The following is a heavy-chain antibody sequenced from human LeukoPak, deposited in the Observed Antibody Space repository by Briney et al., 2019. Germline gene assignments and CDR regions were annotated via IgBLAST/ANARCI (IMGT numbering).Heavy chain of an antibody. V-gene: IGHV4-59*01. CDR1: GGSISNYC. Sequence: SETLSLTCTVFGGSISNYCWTWIRQPPGKGLEWIGYIYYSGSTNYNPSLKSRVTISVDTSKNQFSLKLSSVTAADTALYYCAKDIFNYDSSGSDYWGQGTLVTVSS. CDR3: AKDIFNYDSSGSDY. J-gene: IGHJ4*02. D-gene: IGHD3-22*01. CDR2: IYYSGST.